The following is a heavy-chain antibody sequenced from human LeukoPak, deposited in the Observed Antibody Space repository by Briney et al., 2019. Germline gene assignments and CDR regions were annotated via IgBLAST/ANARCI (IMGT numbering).Heavy chain of an antibody. CDR2: INPNSGGT. CDR3: ARDRAPGGVVVVISYMDV. V-gene: IGHV1-2*02. J-gene: IGHJ6*03. D-gene: IGHD2-15*01. Sequence: ASVKVSCKASGYTFTSYDINWVRQAPGQGLEWMGWINPNSGGTNYAQKFQGRVTMTRDTSISTAYMELSRLRSDDTAVYYCARDRAPGGVVVVISYMDVWGKGTTVTVSS. CDR1: GYTFTSYD.